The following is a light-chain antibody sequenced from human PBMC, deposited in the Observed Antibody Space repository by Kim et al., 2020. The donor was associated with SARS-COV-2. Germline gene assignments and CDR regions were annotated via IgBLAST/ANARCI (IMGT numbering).Light chain of an antibody. J-gene: IGKJ3*01. CDR3: QQSYSTLFS. V-gene: IGKV1-39*01. Sequence: ASVGDRVTITCRASQSISSYLNWYQQKPGKAPKLLIYAASSLQSGVPSRFSGSGSGTDFTLTISSLQPEDFATYYCQQSYSTLFSFGPGTKVDIK. CDR1: QSISSY. CDR2: AAS.